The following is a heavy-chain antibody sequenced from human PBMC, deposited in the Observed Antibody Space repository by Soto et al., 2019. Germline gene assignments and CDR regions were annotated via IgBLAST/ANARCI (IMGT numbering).Heavy chain of an antibody. CDR1: GFTFSSYA. V-gene: IGHV3-23*01. CDR3: AKDRNCSSTSCYVDY. J-gene: IGHJ4*02. CDR2: ISGSGGST. D-gene: IGHD2-2*01. Sequence: PGGSLRLSCAASGFTFSSYAMSWVRQAPGKGLEWVSAISGSGGSTYYADSVKGRFTISRDNSKNTLYLQMNSLRAEDTAVYYCAKDRNCSSTSCYVDYWGQGTLVTVSS.